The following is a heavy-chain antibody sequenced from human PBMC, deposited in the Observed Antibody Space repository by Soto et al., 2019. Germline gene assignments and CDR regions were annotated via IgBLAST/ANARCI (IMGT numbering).Heavy chain of an antibody. CDR3: ARAADVLRFLEWLYQFDY. J-gene: IGHJ4*02. D-gene: IGHD3-3*01. Sequence: SVKVSCKASGGTFSSYAISWVRQAPGQGLEWMGGIIPIFGTANYAQKFQGRVTITADESTSTAYMELSSLRSEDTAVYYCARAADVLRFLEWLYQFDYWGQGTLVTVSS. CDR1: GGTFSSYA. CDR2: IIPIFGTA. V-gene: IGHV1-69*13.